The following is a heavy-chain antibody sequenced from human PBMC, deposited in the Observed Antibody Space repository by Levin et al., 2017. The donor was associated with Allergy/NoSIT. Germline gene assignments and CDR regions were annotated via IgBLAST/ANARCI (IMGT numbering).Heavy chain of an antibody. CDR1: GGSITNYY. V-gene: IGHV4-59*08. J-gene: IGHJ4*02. CDR2: VYYSGST. Sequence: SETLSLTCTVSGGSITNYYWSWIRQPPGRGLEYIRHVYYSGSTNYNPSLKSRVTISVDTSRNQFSLRLSSVTAADTAVYYCVRSNYFDYWGQGTLVTVSS. CDR3: VRSNYFDY.